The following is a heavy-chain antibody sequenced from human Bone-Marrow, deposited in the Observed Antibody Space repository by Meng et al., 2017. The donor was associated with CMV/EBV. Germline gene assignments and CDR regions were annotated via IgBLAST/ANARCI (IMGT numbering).Heavy chain of an antibody. V-gene: IGHV5-51*01. Sequence: GESLKISCKGSGYSFTSYWIGWVRQMPGKGLEWMGIIYPGDSDTRYSPSFQGQVTISADKSISTAYLQWSSLKASDTAMYYCARVTGVGDIVVVPAATNPDDAFDIWGQGTMVTVSS. CDR3: ARVTGVGDIVVVPAATNPDDAFDI. CDR1: GYSFTSYW. J-gene: IGHJ3*02. D-gene: IGHD2-2*01. CDR2: IYPGDSDT.